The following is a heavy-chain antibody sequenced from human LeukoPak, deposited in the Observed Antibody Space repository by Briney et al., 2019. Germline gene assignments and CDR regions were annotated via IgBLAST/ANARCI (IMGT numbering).Heavy chain of an antibody. D-gene: IGHD6-19*01. V-gene: IGHV4-34*01. CDR1: GGSFSGYY. CDR2: INHSGST. J-gene: IGHJ5*02. CDR3: ARVYSSGWYQWFDP. Sequence: SETLSLTCAVYGGSFSGYYWSWIRQPPGKGLEWIGEINHSGSTNYNPSLKSRVTITADTSKNQFSLKLNSVTAADTAIYHCARVYSSGWYQWFDPWGQGILVTVSS.